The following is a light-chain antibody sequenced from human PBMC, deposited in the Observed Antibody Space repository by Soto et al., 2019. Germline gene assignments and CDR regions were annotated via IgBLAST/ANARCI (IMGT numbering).Light chain of an antibody. Sequence: EIVLTQSPATLSLSPGERATLSCRASQSVGSYLAWYQQKPGQAPRLLIYDASNRATGIPARFSGGGSGTDFTLTISSLEPEDLAVYYCQQYASSPFTFGQGTKLEI. CDR2: DAS. CDR1: QSVGSY. CDR3: QQYASSPFT. V-gene: IGKV3-11*01. J-gene: IGKJ2*01.